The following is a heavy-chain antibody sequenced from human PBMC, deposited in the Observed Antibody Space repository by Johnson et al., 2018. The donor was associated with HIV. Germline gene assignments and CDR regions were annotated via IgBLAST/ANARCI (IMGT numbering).Heavy chain of an antibody. CDR2: INWNGGST. CDR3: ASQVRGLWLGADAFDI. Sequence: VQLVESGGVVVQPGGSLRLSCAASGFTLDDYAMHWVRQAPGKGLEWVSGINWNGGSTGYADSVKGRFTISRDNAKHTLYVQMTSLRAEDTAVYYCASQVRGLWLGADAFDIWGQGTMVTVSS. V-gene: IGHV3-20*04. CDR1: GFTLDDYA. D-gene: IGHD3-10*01. J-gene: IGHJ3*02.